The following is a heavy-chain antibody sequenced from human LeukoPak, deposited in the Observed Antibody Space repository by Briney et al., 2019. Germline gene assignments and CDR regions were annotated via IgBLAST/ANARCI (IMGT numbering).Heavy chain of an antibody. CDR2: IKQDGSEK. CDR1: GFTFSSYW. V-gene: IGHV3-7*01. Sequence: GGSLRLSCAASGFTFSSYWMSWVRQAPGKGLEWVANIKQDGSEKYYVDSVKGRFTIYRDNAKNSLYLQMNSLRAEDTAVYYCARVGSSGYWYYFDYWGQGPLVTVSS. D-gene: IGHD3-22*01. CDR3: ARVGSSGYWYYFDY. J-gene: IGHJ4*02.